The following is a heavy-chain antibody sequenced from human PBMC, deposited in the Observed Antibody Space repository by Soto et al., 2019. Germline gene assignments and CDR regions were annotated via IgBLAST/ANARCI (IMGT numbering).Heavy chain of an antibody. J-gene: IGHJ5*02. CDR3: AKDAISGDGIWLMDS. CDR1: GFTFRNYA. Sequence: GTLRLSCAASGFTFRNYAMTWARQAPGKGLEWVSSLLRSGSSAYYADSVRGRFTISSDTSANSLYLQMDNLRAEDTAIYYCAKDAISGDGIWLMDSWGQGTVVTVSS. D-gene: IGHD4-17*01. V-gene: IGHV3-23*01. CDR2: LLRSGSSA.